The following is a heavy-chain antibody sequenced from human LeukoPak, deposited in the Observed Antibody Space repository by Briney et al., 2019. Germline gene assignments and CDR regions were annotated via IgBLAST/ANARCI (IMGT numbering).Heavy chain of an antibody. V-gene: IGHV3-33*01. Sequence: GGSLRLSCAASGFTFSSYGMHWVRQAPGKGLDWVAVIWYDGSNKYYADSVKGRFTISRDNSKNTLYLQMNSLRAEDTAVYYCARDNDYGDYGYFDYWGQGTLVTVSS. D-gene: IGHD4-17*01. J-gene: IGHJ4*02. CDR1: GFTFSSYG. CDR3: ARDNDYGDYGYFDY. CDR2: IWYDGSNK.